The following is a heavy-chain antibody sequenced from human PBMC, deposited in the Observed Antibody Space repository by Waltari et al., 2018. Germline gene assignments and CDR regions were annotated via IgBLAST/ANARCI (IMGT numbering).Heavy chain of an antibody. CDR2: FDPSGTYT. CDR3: ARHAFGNSGWHFFDY. CDR1: GYIFTNHW. J-gene: IGHJ4*02. D-gene: IGHD6-19*01. Sequence: EVQLVQSGAAIKKPGESLRISCQGSGYIFTNHWTTWVRQMPGKGLEWMGRFDPSGTYTNYSPSFQGHVTVSADKSISTAYLQWSSLKASDTAIYYCARHAFGNSGWHFFDYWGQGTLVTVSS. V-gene: IGHV5-10-1*03.